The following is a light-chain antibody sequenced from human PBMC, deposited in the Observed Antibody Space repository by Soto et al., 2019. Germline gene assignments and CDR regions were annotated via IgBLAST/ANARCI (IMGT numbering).Light chain of an antibody. CDR1: QDISNY. Sequence: DIQMTQSPYSLSASVGDRVTITCQASQDISNYLNWYQQKPGTAPRLLIHDASNLETGVPSRFSGSGSGTDFSFTISSLQPEDFAIYYCQQFDKTPLTFGPGTKV. CDR2: DAS. CDR3: QQFDKTPLT. V-gene: IGKV1-33*01. J-gene: IGKJ3*01.